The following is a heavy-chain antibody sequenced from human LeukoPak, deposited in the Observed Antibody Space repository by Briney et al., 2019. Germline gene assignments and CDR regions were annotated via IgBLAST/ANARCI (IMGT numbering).Heavy chain of an antibody. CDR1: GGPISGYY. V-gene: IGHV4-59*12. Sequence: SETLSLTCTVSGGPISGYYWSWIRQPPGKGLQYIGYIYYTGSTNYNPSLESRVTLSVDTSKNQFSLKLSSVTAADTAVYYCAREGYGGNNHYFDYWGQGTLVTVSS. J-gene: IGHJ4*02. D-gene: IGHD4-23*01. CDR3: AREGYGGNNHYFDY. CDR2: IYYTGST.